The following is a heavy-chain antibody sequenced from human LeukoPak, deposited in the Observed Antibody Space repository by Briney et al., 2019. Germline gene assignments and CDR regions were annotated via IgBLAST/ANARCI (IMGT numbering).Heavy chain of an antibody. CDR2: IIPIFGIA. CDR1: GGTLSSYA. V-gene: IGHV1-69*04. J-gene: IGHJ4*02. D-gene: IGHD3-22*01. CDR3: ARVGWDSSGYSLYYFDY. Sequence: SVKVSCKASGGTLSSYAISWVRQAPGQGLEWMGRIIPIFGIANYAQKFQGRVTITADKSTSTAYMELSSLRSEDTAVYYCARVGWDSSGYSLYYFDYWGQGTLVTVSS.